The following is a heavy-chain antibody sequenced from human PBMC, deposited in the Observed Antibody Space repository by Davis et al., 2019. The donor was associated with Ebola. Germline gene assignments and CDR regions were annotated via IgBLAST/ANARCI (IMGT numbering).Heavy chain of an antibody. J-gene: IGHJ5*02. CDR3: ARDLPSDIVLMVYVRWFDP. D-gene: IGHD2-8*01. V-gene: IGHV3-48*02. Sequence: GESLKISCAGSGFTFSTYSMHWVRQAPGKGLEWVSYISSSSSTIYYADSVKGRFTISRDNAKNSLYLQMNSLRDEDTAVYYCARDLPSDIVLMVYVRWFDPWGQGTLVTVSS. CDR2: ISSSSSTI. CDR1: GFTFSTYS.